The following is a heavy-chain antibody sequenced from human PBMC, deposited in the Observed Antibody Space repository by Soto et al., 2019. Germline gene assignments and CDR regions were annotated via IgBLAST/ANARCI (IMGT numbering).Heavy chain of an antibody. Sequence: ASVKVSCKASGYTFTGYYMHWVRQAPGQGLEWMGWINPNSGGTNYAQKFQGWVHMTRDTSISTAYMELSRLKTDDTAVYYCARDPYGGNTGGNYYYGMDVWGQGTTVTVSS. V-gene: IGHV1-2*04. CDR1: GYTFTGYY. CDR2: INPNSGGT. CDR3: ARDPYGGNTGGNYYYGMDV. J-gene: IGHJ6*02. D-gene: IGHD4-17*01.